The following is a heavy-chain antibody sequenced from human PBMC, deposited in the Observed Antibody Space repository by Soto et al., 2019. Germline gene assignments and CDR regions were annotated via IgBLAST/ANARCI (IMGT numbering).Heavy chain of an antibody. CDR3: AREGGDSSSWYFDC. V-gene: IGHV6-1*01. D-gene: IGHD6-13*01. J-gene: IGHJ4*02. Sequence: SQTLSLTCAISGDSVSSNSAAWNWVRQSPSRGLEWLGRTYYRSKWNNDYAVSVKRRITINPDTSKNQFSLQLNSVTPEDTAVYYCAREGGDSSSWYFDCWGQGTLVTVSS. CDR1: GDSVSSNSAA. CDR2: TYYRSKWNN.